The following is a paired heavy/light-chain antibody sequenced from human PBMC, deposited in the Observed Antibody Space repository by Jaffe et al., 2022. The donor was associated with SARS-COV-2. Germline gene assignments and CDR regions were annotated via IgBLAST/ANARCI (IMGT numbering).Light chain of an antibody. CDR1: QGISSY. CDR3: QQLNSYPLT. J-gene: IGKJ4*01. V-gene: IGKV1-9*01. Sequence: DIQLTQSPSFLSASVGDRVTITCRASQGISSYLAWYQQKPGKAPKLLISSASALQTGVPSRFSGSGSGTEFTLTISSLQPEDFATYYCQQLNSYPLTFGGGTKVEIK. CDR2: SAS.
Heavy chain of an antibody. CDR3: ARAPKEFHYYYMDV. J-gene: IGHJ6*03. Sequence: EVQLVESGGGLVQPGGSLRLSCAASGFTFSDHYMDWVRQAPGKGLEWVGRIRNKANSYTTKYAASVEGRFTVLRDDSQNSLYLQMNSLKTEDTAVYYCARAPKEFHYYYMDVWGKGTTVTVSS. V-gene: IGHV3-72*01. CDR1: GFTFSDHY. D-gene: IGHD3-10*01. CDR2: IRNKANSYTT.